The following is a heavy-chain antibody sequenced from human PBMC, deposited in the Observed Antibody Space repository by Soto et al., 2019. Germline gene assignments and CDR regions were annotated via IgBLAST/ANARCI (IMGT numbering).Heavy chain of an antibody. J-gene: IGHJ6*02. CDR1: GGTFSSYT. Sequence: QVQLVQSGAEVKKPGSSVKVSCKASGGTFSSYTISWVRQAPGQGLEWMGRINPILGIANYAQKFQGRVTITADKSTSTAYMELSSLRSEDTAVYYCARRFAGSSWYYGMDVWGQGTTVTVSS. V-gene: IGHV1-69*02. CDR3: ARRFAGSSWYYGMDV. D-gene: IGHD6-13*01. CDR2: INPILGIA.